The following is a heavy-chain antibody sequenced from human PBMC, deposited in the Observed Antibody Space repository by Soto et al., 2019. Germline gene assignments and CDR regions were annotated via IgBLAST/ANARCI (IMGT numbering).Heavy chain of an antibody. Sequence: GGSLRLSCAASGFTFSSYAMTWVRQAPGKGLEWVSGISGSGDSTYYADSVKGRFTISRDDFKNRLFLQMDSLRAEDTALYYCARDWGSDYGGLLDSWGQGTLVTVSS. V-gene: IGHV3-23*01. CDR1: GFTFSSYA. CDR3: ARDWGSDYGGLLDS. D-gene: IGHD4-17*01. CDR2: ISGSGDST. J-gene: IGHJ4*02.